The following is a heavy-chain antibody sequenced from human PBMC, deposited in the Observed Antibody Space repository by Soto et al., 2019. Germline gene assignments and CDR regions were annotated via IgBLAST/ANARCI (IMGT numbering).Heavy chain of an antibody. CDR1: GYTLTKLA. D-gene: IGHD3-16*02. CDR2: FDPEDGEA. Sequence: ASVKVSCKVSGYTLTKLAIYWVRQAAGKGLEWMGGFDPEDGEAIYAQKFQGRVTMTEDTSTDTAYMELSGLRSEDTAVYYCATRVSSLGYYNGMNVWGQGTTVTVSS. V-gene: IGHV1-24*01. J-gene: IGHJ6*02. CDR3: ATRVSSLGYYNGMNV.